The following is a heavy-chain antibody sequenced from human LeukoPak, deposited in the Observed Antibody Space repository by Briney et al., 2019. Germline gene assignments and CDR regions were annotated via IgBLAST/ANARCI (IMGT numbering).Heavy chain of an antibody. D-gene: IGHD6-19*01. CDR3: AKDMSGWTYFDY. J-gene: IGHJ4*02. Sequence: GGSLRLSCAASGLTFSSYGMHWVRLAPGKGLEWVAFIRYDGSNEYYADSVKGRFTISRDNSKNTLYLQMNSLRAEDTAVYYCAKDMSGWTYFDYWGQGTLVTVSS. V-gene: IGHV3-30*02. CDR2: IRYDGSNE. CDR1: GLTFSSYG.